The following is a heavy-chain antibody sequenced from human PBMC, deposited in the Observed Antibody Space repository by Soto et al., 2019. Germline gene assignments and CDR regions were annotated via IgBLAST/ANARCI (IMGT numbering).Heavy chain of an antibody. CDR3: AKDVGYCTAGSCPYDY. Sequence: GGSLRLSCAASEFTFSSYVMSWVRQAPEKGLEWVSAISASGGSTYYADSVKGRFTISRDNSKNTLYLQMNSLRAEDTAVYYCAKDVGYCTAGSCPYDYWGQGTLVIVSS. J-gene: IGHJ4*02. CDR2: ISASGGST. V-gene: IGHV3-23*01. CDR1: EFTFSSYV. D-gene: IGHD2-15*01.